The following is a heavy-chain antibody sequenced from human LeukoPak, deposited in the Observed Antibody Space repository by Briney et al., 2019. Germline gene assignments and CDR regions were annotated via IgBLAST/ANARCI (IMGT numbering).Heavy chain of an antibody. CDR2: INHSGYT. J-gene: IGHJ2*01. CDR1: GESFSGYF. D-gene: IGHD6-13*01. Sequence: SETLSLTCAVYGESFSGYFWSWIRQPPGKGLEWIGEINHSGYTNYNPSLKSRVTISVDTSKKQFSLRLNSVTAADTAVYYCARPRLASSSWYWYFDLWGRGTLVTVSS. CDR3: ARPRLASSSWYWYFDL. V-gene: IGHV4-34*01.